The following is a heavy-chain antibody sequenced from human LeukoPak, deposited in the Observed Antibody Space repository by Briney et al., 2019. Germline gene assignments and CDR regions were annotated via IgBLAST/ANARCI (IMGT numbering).Heavy chain of an antibody. J-gene: IGHJ4*02. CDR2: ISSSGTTI. CDR1: GFTFSSYE. V-gene: IGHV3-48*03. Sequence: GGSLRLSCAASGFTFSSYEMNWVRQAPGKGLEWVSYISSSGTTIYYADSVKGRFTISRDNAKNSLYLQMNSLRAEDTAVYYCARDLSIAVAGTSGGNYFDYWGQGTLVTVSS. CDR3: ARDLSIAVAGTSGGNYFDY. D-gene: IGHD6-19*01.